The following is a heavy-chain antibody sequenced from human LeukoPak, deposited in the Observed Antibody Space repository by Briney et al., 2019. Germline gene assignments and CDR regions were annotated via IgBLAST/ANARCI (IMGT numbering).Heavy chain of an antibody. D-gene: IGHD6-19*01. Sequence: SETLSLTCTVSGYSLSSGYYWGWIRQPPGKGLEGIGGIYHSGSTYYNPSLKSRVTISVDTSKNQFSLKLSSVTAADTAVYYCARDRGIAVANDYWGQGTLVTVSS. CDR2: IYHSGST. CDR3: ARDRGIAVANDY. J-gene: IGHJ4*02. V-gene: IGHV4-38-2*02. CDR1: GYSLSSGYY.